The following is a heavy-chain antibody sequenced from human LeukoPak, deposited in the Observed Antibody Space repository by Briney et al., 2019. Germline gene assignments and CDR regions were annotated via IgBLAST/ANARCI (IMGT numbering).Heavy chain of an antibody. CDR3: ARAEDIVVVPAARPREPLAY. CDR1: GFTFSSYS. J-gene: IGHJ4*02. V-gene: IGHV3-21*01. Sequence: GGSLRLSCAASGFTFSSYSVNWVRQAPGKGLEWVSSISSSSSYIYYADSVKGRFTISRDNAKNSLYLQMNSLRAEDTAVYYCARAEDIVVVPAARPREPLAYWGQGTLVTVSS. D-gene: IGHD2-2*01. CDR2: ISSSSSYI.